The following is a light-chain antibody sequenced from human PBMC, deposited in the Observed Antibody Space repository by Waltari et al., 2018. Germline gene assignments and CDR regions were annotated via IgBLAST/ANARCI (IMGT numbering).Light chain of an antibody. V-gene: IGKV1-8*01. CDR2: AAS. Sequence: AIRMTQSPASLSASTGDRVTISCRASHGVSTYLAWYQQKPGKAPRLLIYAASTLESGVPTEISGSGSGTDFTLTISCLQSEDFATYYCQQYHTYPWTFGQGTKVEI. CDR1: HGVSTY. J-gene: IGKJ1*01. CDR3: QQYHTYPWT.